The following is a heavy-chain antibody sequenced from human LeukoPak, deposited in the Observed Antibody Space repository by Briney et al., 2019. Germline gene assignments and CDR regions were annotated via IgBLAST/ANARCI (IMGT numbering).Heavy chain of an antibody. Sequence: PSETLSLTCTVSEGSISSGGYSWSWIRQPPGKGLEWIGNIHHSGGTYYNPSLKSRLTISVDRSKNQFSLTLNSVTAADTAAYFCARDLPLAAAAKDVFDLWGQGTLVTVSS. D-gene: IGHD6-13*01. CDR1: EGSISSGGYS. V-gene: IGHV4-30-2*01. CDR3: ARDLPLAAAAKDVFDL. CDR2: IHHSGGT. J-gene: IGHJ3*01.